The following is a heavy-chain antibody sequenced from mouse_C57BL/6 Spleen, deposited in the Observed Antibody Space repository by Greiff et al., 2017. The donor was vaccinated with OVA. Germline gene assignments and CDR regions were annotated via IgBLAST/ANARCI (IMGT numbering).Heavy chain of an antibody. J-gene: IGHJ2*01. CDR1: GYTFTDYY. V-gene: IGHV1-77*01. Sequence: QVQLQQSGAELVKPGASVKISCKASGYTFTDYYINWVKQRPGQGLEWIGKIGPGSGSTYYHEKFKGKATLTADKPSSTAYMQLSSLTSEDSAVYFCARSHSNHPFDYWGQGTTLTVSS. D-gene: IGHD2-5*01. CDR2: IGPGSGST. CDR3: ARSHSNHPFDY.